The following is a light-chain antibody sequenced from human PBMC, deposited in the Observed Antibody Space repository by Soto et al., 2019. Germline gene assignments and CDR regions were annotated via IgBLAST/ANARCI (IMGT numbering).Light chain of an antibody. J-gene: IGKJ1*01. Sequence: DIQMAQSPSSLSASVGDRITITCRASQNIRDSLNWYQHKPGMAPQLMIFAASNLHSGVPSRFSVSGSGTDFTRTISSLQPEDFATYSCQQTFGMFPWTFGQGTKVEMK. CDR1: QNIRDS. CDR3: QQTFGMFPWT. V-gene: IGKV1-39*01. CDR2: AAS.